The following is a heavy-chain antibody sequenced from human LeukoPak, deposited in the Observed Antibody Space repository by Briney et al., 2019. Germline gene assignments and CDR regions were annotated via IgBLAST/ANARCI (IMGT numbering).Heavy chain of an antibody. Sequence: SVKVSCKASGGTFSSYAISWVRQAPGQGLEWMGRIIPILGIANYAQKFQGRVTITADKSTSTAYMELSSLRAEDTALYYCAKKTPGGVWSGPDYWGHGTLVTVSS. CDR2: IIPILGIA. CDR3: AKKTPGGVWSGPDY. CDR1: GGTFSSYA. V-gene: IGHV1-69*04. J-gene: IGHJ4*01. D-gene: IGHD3-3*01.